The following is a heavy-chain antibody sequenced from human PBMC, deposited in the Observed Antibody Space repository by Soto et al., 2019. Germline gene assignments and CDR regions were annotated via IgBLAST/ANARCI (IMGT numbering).Heavy chain of an antibody. CDR2: CNPNSGGT. CDR1: GYTFTGYY. CDR3: ASRSSSGWYYY. Sequence: GASVKVSCKASGYTFTGYYIHWVRQAPGQGREWMGWCNPNSGGTNYAQKIQGRVTMTRDTSISTAYMEMSRLRSDDTAVYYCASRSSSGWYYYWGQGTLVTVSS. J-gene: IGHJ4*02. D-gene: IGHD6-19*01. V-gene: IGHV1-2*02.